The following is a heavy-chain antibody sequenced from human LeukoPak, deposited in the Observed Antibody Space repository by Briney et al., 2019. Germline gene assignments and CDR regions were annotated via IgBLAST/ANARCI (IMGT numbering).Heavy chain of an antibody. D-gene: IGHD1-26*01. V-gene: IGHV3-30*18. CDR3: AKVRWELTSSIGFDY. J-gene: IGHJ4*02. Sequence: GGSLRLSCAASGFTLSSYGMHWVRQAPAKGLEWVAVISYDGSNKYYADSVKGRFTISRDNSKNTLYLQMNSLRAEDTDVYYCAKVRWELTSSIGFDYWGQGTLVTVSS. CDR2: ISYDGSNK. CDR1: GFTLSSYG.